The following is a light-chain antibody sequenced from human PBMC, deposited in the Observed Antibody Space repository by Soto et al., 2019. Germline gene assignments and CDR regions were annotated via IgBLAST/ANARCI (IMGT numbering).Light chain of an antibody. CDR3: SSYTRSSTL. J-gene: IGLJ2*01. CDR1: SSNIGAGYD. V-gene: IGLV1-40*01. Sequence: QSVLTQPPSVSGAPGQRVTISCTGSSSNIGAGYDVHWYQQLPGTAPKLLIYGNSNRPSGVPDRFSGSKSGTSASLAITGLQAEDEADYYCSSYTRSSTLFGGGTKVTVL. CDR2: GNS.